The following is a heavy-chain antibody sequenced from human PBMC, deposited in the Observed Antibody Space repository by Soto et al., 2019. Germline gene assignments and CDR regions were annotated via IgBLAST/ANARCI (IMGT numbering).Heavy chain of an antibody. Sequence: ASVKVSCKVSGYTLTELSMHWVRQAPGKGLEWMGGFDPEDGETIYAQKFQGRVTMTEDTSTDTAYMKLSSLRSEDTAVYYCARGKNDYGLNWFDPWGQGTLVTVSS. CDR2: FDPEDGET. V-gene: IGHV1-24*01. J-gene: IGHJ5*02. D-gene: IGHD4-17*01. CDR3: ARGKNDYGLNWFDP. CDR1: GYTLTELS.